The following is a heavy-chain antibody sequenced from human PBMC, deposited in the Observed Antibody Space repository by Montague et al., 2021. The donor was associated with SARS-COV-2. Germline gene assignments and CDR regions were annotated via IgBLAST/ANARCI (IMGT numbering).Heavy chain of an antibody. Sequence: SLRLSCAASGFTFSSYAMSWVRQAPGKGLEWVSAISGSGGSTYYADSVKGRFTISRDNSKSTLYLQMNSLRAEDTAVYYCAKAGIEYDYGDFFDYWGQGTLVTVSS. CDR3: AKAGIEYDYGDFFDY. V-gene: IGHV3-23*01. D-gene: IGHD4-17*01. CDR2: ISGSGGST. CDR1: GFTFSSYA. J-gene: IGHJ4*02.